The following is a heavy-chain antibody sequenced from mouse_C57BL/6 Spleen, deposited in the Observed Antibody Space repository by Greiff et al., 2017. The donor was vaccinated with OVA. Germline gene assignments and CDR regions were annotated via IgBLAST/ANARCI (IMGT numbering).Heavy chain of an antibody. J-gene: IGHJ2*01. CDR2: IYPGGGYT. CDR3: ARSSLHGDFDY. Sequence: VKLMESGAELVRPGTSVKMSCKASGYTFTNYWIGWAKQRPGHGLEWIGDIYPGGGYTNYNEKFKGKATLTADKSSSTAYMQFSSLTSEDSAIYYCARSSLHGDFDYWGQGTTLTVSS. CDR1: GYTFTNYW. D-gene: IGHD6-5*01. V-gene: IGHV1-63*01.